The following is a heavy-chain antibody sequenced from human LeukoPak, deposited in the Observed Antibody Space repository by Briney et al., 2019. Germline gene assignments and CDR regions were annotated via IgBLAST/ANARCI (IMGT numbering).Heavy chain of an antibody. V-gene: IGHV4-39*01. CDR1: GGSISSSSYY. CDR3: ARQGIAVAGTGRAWFDP. D-gene: IGHD6-19*01. Sequence: SETLSLTCTVSGGSISSSSYYWGWIRQPPGKGLEWIGSIYYSGSTYYNPSLKSRVTISVDTSKNQFSLKLSSVTAADTAVYYCARQGIAVAGTGRAWFDPWGQGTLVTVSS. CDR2: IYYSGST. J-gene: IGHJ5*01.